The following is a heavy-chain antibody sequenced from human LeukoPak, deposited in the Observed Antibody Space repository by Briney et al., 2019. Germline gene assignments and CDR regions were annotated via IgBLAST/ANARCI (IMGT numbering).Heavy chain of an antibody. Sequence: SETLSLTCTVSGGSISSSSYYWGWIRQPPGKGLEWIGSIYYSGSTYYNPSLKSRVTISVDTSKNQFSLKLSSVTAADTAVYYCARQPLVFQYAFDIWGQGTMVTVSS. CDR1: GGSISSSSYY. D-gene: IGHD2-8*02. V-gene: IGHV4-39*01. CDR3: ARQPLVFQYAFDI. J-gene: IGHJ3*02. CDR2: IYYSGST.